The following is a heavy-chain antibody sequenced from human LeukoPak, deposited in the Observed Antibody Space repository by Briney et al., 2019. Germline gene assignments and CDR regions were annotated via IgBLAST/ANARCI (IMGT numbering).Heavy chain of an antibody. V-gene: IGHV3-21*04. J-gene: IGHJ6*02. CDR2: ISSSSSYI. CDR3: AKDSSLHQWLIQVSGMDV. Sequence: GGSLRLSCAASGFTFSSYSMNWVRQAPGKGLEWVSSISSSSSYIYYADSVKGRFTISRDNAKNTLYLQMNSLRAEDTAVYYCAKDSSLHQWLIQVSGMDVWGQGTTVTVSS. D-gene: IGHD6-19*01. CDR1: GFTFSSYS.